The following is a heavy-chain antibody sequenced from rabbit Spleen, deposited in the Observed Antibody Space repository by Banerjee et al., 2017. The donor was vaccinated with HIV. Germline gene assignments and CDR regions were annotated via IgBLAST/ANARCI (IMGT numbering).Heavy chain of an antibody. Sequence: QEQLVESGGGLVQPEGSLTLTCKASGIDFSSSYYMCWVRQAPGKGLECIACIYNGDGSTYYATWAKGRFTISKTSSTTVTLRMTSLTAADRATYFCARDLVAVIGWNFNLWGPGTLVTVS. CDR1: GIDFSSSYY. J-gene: IGHJ4*01. D-gene: IGHD1-1*01. CDR2: IYNGDGST. V-gene: IGHV1S45*01. CDR3: ARDLVAVIGWNFNL.